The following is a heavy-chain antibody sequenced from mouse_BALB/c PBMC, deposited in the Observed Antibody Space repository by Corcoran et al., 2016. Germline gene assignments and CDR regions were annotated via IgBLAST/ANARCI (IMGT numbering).Heavy chain of an antibody. Sequence: LVKTGASVKISCKASGYSFTGYYMQWVKQSHGKSLEWIGYIRCYNGATSYNQKFKGKAIFTVDTSSSTAYMQFNSLTSEDSAGYYCARGRTSSYYGSSSYYFDYWGQGTTLTVSS. D-gene: IGHD1-1*01. V-gene: IGHV1S34*01. J-gene: IGHJ2*01. CDR3: ARGRTSSYYGSSSYYFDY. CDR1: GYSFTGYY. CDR2: IRCYNGAT.